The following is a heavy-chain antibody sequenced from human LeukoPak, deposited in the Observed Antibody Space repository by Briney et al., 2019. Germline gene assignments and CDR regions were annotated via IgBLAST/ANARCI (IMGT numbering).Heavy chain of an antibody. D-gene: IGHD3-22*01. CDR1: GYSISSGYY. V-gene: IGHV4-38-2*02. CDR2: IYHSGST. CDR3: ARDGRRGDSSVPL. J-gene: IGHJ4*02. Sequence: PSETLSLTCTVSGYSISSGYYWGWIRQPPGKGLEWIGSIYHSGSTYYNPSLKSRVTISVDTSKNQFSLKLSSVTAADTAVYYCARDGRRGDSSVPLWGQGTLVTVSS.